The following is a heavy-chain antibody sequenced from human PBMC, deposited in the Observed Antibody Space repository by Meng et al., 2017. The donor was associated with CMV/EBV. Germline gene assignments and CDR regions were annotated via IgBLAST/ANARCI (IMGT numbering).Heavy chain of an antibody. D-gene: IGHD3-3*01. CDR3: ARVYYDFWSGYYPYYYYGMDV. Sequence: GESLKISCAASGFTFISYWMSWVRQAPGKGLEWVANIKQDGSEKYYVDSVKGRFTISRDNAKNSLYLQMNSLRAEDTAVYYCARVYYDFWSGYYPYYYYGMDVWGQGTTVTVSS. V-gene: IGHV3-7*01. J-gene: IGHJ6*02. CDR1: GFTFISYW. CDR2: IKQDGSEK.